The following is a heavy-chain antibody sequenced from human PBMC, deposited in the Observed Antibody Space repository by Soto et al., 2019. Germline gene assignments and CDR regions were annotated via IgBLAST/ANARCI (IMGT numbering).Heavy chain of an antibody. V-gene: IGHV3-23*01. Sequence: GGSLRLSCAVSGFTFSNYAMAWVRQAPGKGLEYVSSITGSGGSTYYADSVKGRFTISRDNSKNTLYLQMNSLRAEDTAVYYCAKDGNPIPYLTGYYRLGWFDPWGQGTLVTVSS. J-gene: IGHJ5*02. CDR2: ITGSGGST. D-gene: IGHD3-9*01. CDR1: GFTFSNYA. CDR3: AKDGNPIPYLTGYYRLGWFDP.